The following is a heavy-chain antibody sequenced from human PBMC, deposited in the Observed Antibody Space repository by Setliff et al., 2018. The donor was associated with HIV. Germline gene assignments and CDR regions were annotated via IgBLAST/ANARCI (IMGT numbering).Heavy chain of an antibody. CDR2: MNPKSGNT. V-gene: IGHV1-8*01. CDR3: ARPRYTYGTPPAFDI. CDR1: GYNFTSHD. Sequence: ASVKVSCKASGYNFTSHDINWVRQAPGQGLEWMGWMNPKSGNTGYARKFQGRVTMTRKTSISTAYMELRSLRSEDTAVYYCARPRYTYGTPPAFDIWGRGTVVTVSS. D-gene: IGHD5-18*01. J-gene: IGHJ3*02.